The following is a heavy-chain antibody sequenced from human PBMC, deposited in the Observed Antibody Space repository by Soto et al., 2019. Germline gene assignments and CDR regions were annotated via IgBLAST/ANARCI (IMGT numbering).Heavy chain of an antibody. V-gene: IGHV3-11*01. J-gene: IGHJ3*02. Sequence: GGSLRLSCAASGFTFSDYYMSWIRQAPGKGLEWVSYISSSGSTIYYADSVKGRFTISRDNAKNSLYLQMNSLRAEDTAVYYCASSEFSHVEPDGGDAFDIWGQGTMVTVSS. CDR2: ISSSGSTI. D-gene: IGHD1-26*01. CDR1: GFTFSDYY. CDR3: ASSEFSHVEPDGGDAFDI.